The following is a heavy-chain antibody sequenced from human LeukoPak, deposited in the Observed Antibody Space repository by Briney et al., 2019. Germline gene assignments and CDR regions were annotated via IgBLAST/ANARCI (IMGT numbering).Heavy chain of an antibody. Sequence: PGGSLRLSCAASGFTFSSYAMSWVRQAPGKGLEWVSAISGSGGSTYYADSVKGRFTISRGNSKNTLYLQMNSLRAEDTAKYYCATLKGYADFVYWGQGTLVTVSS. D-gene: IGHD2-15*01. J-gene: IGHJ4*02. CDR1: GFTFSSYA. CDR3: ATLKGYADFVY. V-gene: IGHV3-23*01. CDR2: ISGSGGST.